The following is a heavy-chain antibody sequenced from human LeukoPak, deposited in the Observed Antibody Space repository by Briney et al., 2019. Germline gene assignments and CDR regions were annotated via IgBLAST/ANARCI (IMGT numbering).Heavy chain of an antibody. Sequence: GGSLRLSCAASGFTVSSNYMSWVRQAPGKGLEWVSIIYSGGSTYYADSVKGRVTTSRDNSKNTLYLQMNSLRAEDTAVYYCARHSSSWYFAFDIWGQGTMVTVSS. D-gene: IGHD6-13*01. V-gene: IGHV3-66*04. J-gene: IGHJ3*02. CDR1: GFTVSSNY. CDR2: IYSGGST. CDR3: ARHSSSWYFAFDI.